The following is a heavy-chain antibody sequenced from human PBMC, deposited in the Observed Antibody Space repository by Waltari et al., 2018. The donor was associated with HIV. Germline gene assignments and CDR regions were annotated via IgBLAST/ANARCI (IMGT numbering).Heavy chain of an antibody. J-gene: IGHJ4*02. Sequence: EVQLVESGGALVQPGRSLRLSCTASGFTFGDYALSWVRQAPGKGLEWVGFIRSKAYGGKTEYAASVKGRFSISRDDSKSIAYLQMRSLKTEDTGVYYCTGGIVVAGTPVGLRDWGQGTLVTVSS. CDR1: GFTFGDYA. CDR3: TGGIVVAGTPVGLRD. D-gene: IGHD6-13*01. V-gene: IGHV3-49*04. CDR2: IRSKAYGGKT.